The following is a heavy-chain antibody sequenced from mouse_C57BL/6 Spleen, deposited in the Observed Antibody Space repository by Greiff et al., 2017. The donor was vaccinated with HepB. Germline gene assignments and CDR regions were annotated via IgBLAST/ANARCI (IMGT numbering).Heavy chain of an antibody. CDR3: ARDGYDDWFAY. V-gene: IGHV1-59*01. CDR2: IDPSDSYT. D-gene: IGHD2-2*01. CDR1: GYTFTSYW. Sequence: QVQLQQSGAELVRPGTSVKLSCKASGYTFTSYWMHWVKQRPGQGLEWIGVIDPSDSYTNYNQKFKGKATLTVDTSSSTAYMQLSSLTSEDSAVYYCARDGYDDWFAYWGQGTLVTVSA. J-gene: IGHJ3*01.